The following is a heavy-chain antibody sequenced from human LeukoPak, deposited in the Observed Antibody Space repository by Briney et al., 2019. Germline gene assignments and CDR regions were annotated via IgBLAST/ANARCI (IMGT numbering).Heavy chain of an antibody. Sequence: PGGSLRLSCAASGFTFSSYGMHWVRQAPGKGLEWVAVISYDGSNKYYADSVKGRFTISRDNSKNTLYLQMNSLRAEDTAVYYCAKDREAPHPLHYYYGMDVWGQGTTVTVSS. J-gene: IGHJ6*02. CDR1: GFTFSSYG. V-gene: IGHV3-30*18. CDR3: AKDREAPHPLHYYYGMDV. D-gene: IGHD1-26*01. CDR2: ISYDGSNK.